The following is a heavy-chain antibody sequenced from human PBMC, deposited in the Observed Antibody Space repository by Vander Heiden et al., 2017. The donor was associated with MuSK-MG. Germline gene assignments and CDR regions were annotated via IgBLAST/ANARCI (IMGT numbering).Heavy chain of an antibody. CDR3: AKDCVGGDFDY. V-gene: IGHV3-23*01. J-gene: IGHJ4*02. Sequence: ELQLLESGGGLVQSGGSLRLSCAASGFTFSGYAMSWVRQAPGKGLEWVSAISGSGGSTYYADSVKARFTISRDNSKNTLYLQMNSLRAEDTAVYYCAKDCVGGDFDYWGQGTLVTVSS. CDR2: ISGSGGST. CDR1: GFTFSGYA. D-gene: IGHD1-26*01.